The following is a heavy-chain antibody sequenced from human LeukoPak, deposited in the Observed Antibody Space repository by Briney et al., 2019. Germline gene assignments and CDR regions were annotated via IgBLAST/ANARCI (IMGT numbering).Heavy chain of an antibody. Sequence: PSETLSLTCTVSGGSITSYYWSWIRQPPGKGLEWIGYIYYSGSTNYNPSLKSRVTISVDTSKNQFSLRLSSVTGADTAVYYCARGWGYLDYWGQGTLVTVSS. CDR3: ARGWGYLDY. D-gene: IGHD3-16*01. CDR1: GGSITSYY. CDR2: IYYSGST. V-gene: IGHV4-59*01. J-gene: IGHJ4*02.